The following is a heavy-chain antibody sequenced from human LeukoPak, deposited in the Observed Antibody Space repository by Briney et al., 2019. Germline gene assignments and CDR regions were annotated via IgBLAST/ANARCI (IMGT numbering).Heavy chain of an antibody. Sequence: PSETLSLTCTVSGGSISSYYWSWIRQPAGKGLEWIGRISPSGSASGTISYNPSLKSRVTISVDTSKNVFSLKLTSVTAADTALYYCTRSVAWNERFDSWGQGTLVTVSS. CDR1: GGSISSYY. V-gene: IGHV4-4*07. CDR3: TRSVAWNERFDS. D-gene: IGHD1-1*01. J-gene: IGHJ4*02. CDR2: ISPSGSASGTI.